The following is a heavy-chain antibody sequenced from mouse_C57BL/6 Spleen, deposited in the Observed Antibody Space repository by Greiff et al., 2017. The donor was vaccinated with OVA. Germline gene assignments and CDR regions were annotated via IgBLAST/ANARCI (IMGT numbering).Heavy chain of an antibody. CDR2: IDPNSGGT. Sequence: QVQLQQPGAELVKPGASVKLSCKASGYTFTSYWMHWVKQRPGRGLEWIGRIDPNSGGTKYNEKFKSQATLTVDKPSSTAYMQLSCHTSDDAAVYYCARSGDGDPFAYWGQGTLVTVSA. J-gene: IGHJ3*01. CDR3: ARSGDGDPFAY. D-gene: IGHD2-13*01. CDR1: GYTFTSYW. V-gene: IGHV1-72*01.